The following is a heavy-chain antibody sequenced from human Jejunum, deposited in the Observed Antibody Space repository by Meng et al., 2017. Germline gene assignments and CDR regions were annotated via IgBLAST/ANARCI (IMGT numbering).Heavy chain of an antibody. CDR1: GYTFSSYQ. Sequence: ASVNVSCKASGYTFSSYQMYWVRQAPGQGLEWVGLINPTSGSTVYAQEFQGRVSMTRDTSTSTVYMELTSLRSEDTAVYYCTRERWGESPDFWGQGTLVTVSS. CDR3: TRERWGESPDF. D-gene: IGHD3-16*01. V-gene: IGHV1-46*01. J-gene: IGHJ4*02. CDR2: INPTSGST.